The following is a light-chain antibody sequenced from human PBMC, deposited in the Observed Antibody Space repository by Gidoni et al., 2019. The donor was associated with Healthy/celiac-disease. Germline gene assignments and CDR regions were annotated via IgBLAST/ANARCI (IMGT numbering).Light chain of an antibody. V-gene: IGKV3-20*01. Sequence: EIVLTQSPGTLSLSPGERATLSCRASQSVSSIYLAWYQQKPGQAPRLLIYGASSRATCIPDRFSGSGSGTDFTLTISRLEPEDFAVYYCQQYGSSPNTFGQGTKLEIK. CDR2: GAS. CDR3: QQYGSSPNT. J-gene: IGKJ2*01. CDR1: QSVSSIY.